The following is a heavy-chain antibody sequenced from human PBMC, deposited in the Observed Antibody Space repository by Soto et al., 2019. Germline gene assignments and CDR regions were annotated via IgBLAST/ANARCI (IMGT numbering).Heavy chain of an antibody. V-gene: IGHV4-31*03. Sequence: SETLSLTCTVSGGSISSGGYYWSWIRQHPGKGLEWIGYIYYSGSTYYNPSLKSRVTISVDTSKNQFSLKLSSVTAADTAVYYCASDSSGSGFPIDYWGQGTLVTVSS. CDR1: GGSISSGGYY. D-gene: IGHD3-22*01. J-gene: IGHJ4*02. CDR3: ASDSSGSGFPIDY. CDR2: IYYSGST.